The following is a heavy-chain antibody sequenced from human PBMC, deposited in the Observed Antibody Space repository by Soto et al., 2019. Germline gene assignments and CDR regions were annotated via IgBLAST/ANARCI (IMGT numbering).Heavy chain of an antibody. D-gene: IGHD2-2*01. CDR1: GGTFSSYA. CDR3: ARHVPAAGYYYGMDV. Sequence: QVQLVQSGAEVKKPGSSVKVSCKASGGTFSSYAISWVRQAPGQGLEWMGGIIPIFGTANYAQKFQGRVTTTADESTSTAYMELSGLRSEDTAVYYCARHVPAAGYYYGMDVWGQGTTVTVSS. CDR2: IIPIFGTA. J-gene: IGHJ6*02. V-gene: IGHV1-69*12.